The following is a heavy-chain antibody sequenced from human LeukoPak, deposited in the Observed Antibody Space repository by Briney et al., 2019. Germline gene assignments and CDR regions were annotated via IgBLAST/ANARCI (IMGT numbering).Heavy chain of an antibody. CDR1: GGSISSGSYY. Sequence: SETLTLTCTVSGGSISSGSYYWSWIRQPAGKGLEWIGRIYTSGSTNYNPSLKSRVTISVDTSKKQFSLKLSSVTAADTAVYYCAGNYYGSGSYYSEDRYWGQGTLVTVSS. CDR3: AGNYYGSGSYYSEDRY. J-gene: IGHJ4*02. D-gene: IGHD3-10*01. CDR2: IYTSGST. V-gene: IGHV4-61*02.